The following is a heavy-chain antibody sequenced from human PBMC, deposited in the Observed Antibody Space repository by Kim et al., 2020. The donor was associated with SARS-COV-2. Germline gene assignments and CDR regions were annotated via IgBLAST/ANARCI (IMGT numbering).Heavy chain of an antibody. CDR1: GYTFTSYG. J-gene: IGHJ3*02. CDR2: ISAYNGNT. D-gene: IGHD3-10*01. CDR3: ARVPRTSKAFMVRGVIGAFDI. Sequence: ASVKVSCKASGYTFTSYGISWVRQAPGQGLEWMGWISAYNGNTNYAQKLQGRVTMTTDTSTSTAYMELRSLRSDDTAVYYCARVPRTSKAFMVRGVIGAFDIWGQGTMVTVSS. V-gene: IGHV1-18*04.